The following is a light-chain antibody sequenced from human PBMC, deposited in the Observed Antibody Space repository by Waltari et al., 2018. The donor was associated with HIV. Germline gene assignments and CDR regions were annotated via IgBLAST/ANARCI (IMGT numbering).Light chain of an antibody. Sequence: DIQMTQSPSSVSADVGDRVIITCRASLDIKKNVNWYQQKPGRSPRLLIYSASGLQSGVPSTFSGSGSGLEFNLTIAALEAEDSALFYCQQSHRTPLTFGGGTRLEIK. CDR2: SAS. J-gene: IGKJ5*01. CDR1: LDIKKN. V-gene: IGKV1-39*01. CDR3: QQSHRTPLT.